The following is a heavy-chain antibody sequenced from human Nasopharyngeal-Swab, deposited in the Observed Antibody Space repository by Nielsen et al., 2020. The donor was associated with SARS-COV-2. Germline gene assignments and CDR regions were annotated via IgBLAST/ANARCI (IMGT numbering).Heavy chain of an antibody. V-gene: IGHV4-34*01. D-gene: IGHD1-14*01. CDR1: GGSFSGYY. CDR2: INHSGST. J-gene: IGHJ6*03. Sequence: SETLSLTCAVYGGSFSGYYWSWIHQPPGKGLEWIGEINHSGSTNYNPSLKSRVTISVDTSKNQFSLKLSSVTAADTAVYYCAREPERVVLVRGGPACYMDVWGKGTTVTVSS. CDR3: AREPERVVLVRGGPACYMDV.